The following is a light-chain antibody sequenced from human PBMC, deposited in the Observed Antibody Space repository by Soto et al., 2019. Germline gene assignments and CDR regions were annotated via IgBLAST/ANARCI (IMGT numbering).Light chain of an antibody. CDR2: LGS. CDR1: QSLLHSNGYNY. J-gene: IGKJ4*01. Sequence: DIVMTQSPLSLPVTPGEPASISCRSSQSLLHSNGYNYLDWYLQKPGQSPQLLIYLGSNRASGAPDRFSGSGSGADFTLKISRVEAEDVGVYYCMQALQTPPSTFGGGTKVVIK. V-gene: IGKV2-28*01. CDR3: MQALQTPPST.